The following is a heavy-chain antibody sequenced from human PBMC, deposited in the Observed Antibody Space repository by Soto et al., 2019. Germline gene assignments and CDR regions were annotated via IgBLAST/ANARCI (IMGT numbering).Heavy chain of an antibody. CDR1: GGSFSGYY. CDR2: INHSGST. V-gene: IGHV4-34*01. CDR3: ARGGSSSPSWALRY. J-gene: IGHJ4*02. D-gene: IGHD6-6*01. Sequence: QVQLQQWGAGLLKPSETLSLACAVYGGSFSGYYWTWIRQPPGKGLEWIGEINHSGSTNYNPSLKSRVAISVATSKNQFSLRLTSVTAADTAVYYCARGGSSSPSWALRYWGQGTLVTVSS.